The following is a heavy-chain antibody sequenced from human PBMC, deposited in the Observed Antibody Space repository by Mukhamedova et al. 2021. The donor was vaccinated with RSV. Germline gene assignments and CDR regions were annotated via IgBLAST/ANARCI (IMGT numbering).Heavy chain of an antibody. J-gene: IGHJ4*02. V-gene: IGHV3-53*05. CDR2: IKSSGVT. Sequence: GKGLEWVSIIKSSGVTDYADSVKGRFTISRDNSKNTVYLQMNSLRAEDTAVYYCSRDLAGESYIYVTFDLWGQGTLVTVSS. CDR3: SRDLAGESYIYVTFDL. D-gene: IGHD1-26*01.